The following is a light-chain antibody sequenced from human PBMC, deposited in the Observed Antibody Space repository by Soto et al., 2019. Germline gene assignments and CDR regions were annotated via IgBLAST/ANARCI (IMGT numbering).Light chain of an antibody. CDR1: QSISSW. CDR2: KAS. Sequence: DIQMTQSPSTLSASVGDRVTITCRASQSISSWLAWYQQKPGKAPKLLIYKASSLESGVPSRFSGSGSGTEFTITISSLQPDDFATYYCQQYNSYSPLTFGQGTKLEIK. V-gene: IGKV1-5*03. CDR3: QQYNSYSPLT. J-gene: IGKJ2*01.